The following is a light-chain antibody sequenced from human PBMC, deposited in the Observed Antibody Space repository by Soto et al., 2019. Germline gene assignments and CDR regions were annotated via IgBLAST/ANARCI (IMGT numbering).Light chain of an antibody. J-gene: IGLJ1*01. Sequence: QSVLTQPRSVSGSPGQSVTISCTGTSSDVGGYNYVSWYQQHPGKAPKLIIYDVSKRPSGVPDRFSGSKSGNTASLTIFGLQAEDEADYYCCSYAGSYPYVFGTGTKVTVL. CDR2: DVS. V-gene: IGLV2-11*01. CDR3: CSYAGSYPYV. CDR1: SSDVGGYNY.